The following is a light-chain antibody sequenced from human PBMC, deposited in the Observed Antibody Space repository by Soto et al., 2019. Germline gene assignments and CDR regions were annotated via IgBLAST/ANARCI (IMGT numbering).Light chain of an antibody. Sequence: IQMTPSPSSLSASVGDGVTLTCRASHTIATYLNWYQQKPGQVPEVLIYGASRLHVGVPSRVTGSGYGTDFTLTIHNLQPEDFAIYYCQQFYYYPHTFGQGTKLEVK. CDR1: HTIATY. CDR3: QQFYYYPHT. CDR2: GAS. V-gene: IGKV1-39*01. J-gene: IGKJ2*01.